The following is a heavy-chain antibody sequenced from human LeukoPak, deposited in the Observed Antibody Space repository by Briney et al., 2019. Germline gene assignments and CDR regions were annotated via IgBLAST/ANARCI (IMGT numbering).Heavy chain of an antibody. D-gene: IGHD3-22*01. Sequence: PSETLSLTCTVSGGSISSYYWSWIRQPPGKGLEWIGYIYYIGNTNYNPSLKSRVTISVDTSKNQFSLKLRSVTAADTAVYYCARTPYYDSSGYYNDYWGQGTLVTVSS. V-gene: IGHV4-59*01. J-gene: IGHJ4*02. CDR2: IYYIGNT. CDR1: GGSISSYY. CDR3: ARTPYYDSSGYYNDY.